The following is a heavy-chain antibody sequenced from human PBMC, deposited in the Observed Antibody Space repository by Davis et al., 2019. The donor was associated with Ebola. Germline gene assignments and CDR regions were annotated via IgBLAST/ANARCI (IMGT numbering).Heavy chain of an antibody. Sequence: GESLKISCSASGFTFSTSWMHWVRQAPGKGLMWVSRVNAGGTDTGYADSVKGRFTISRDNAKNTLYLQMNSLRADDTAVYYCANDKWSLDIRGQGTMVTVSS. D-gene: IGHD2-15*01. J-gene: IGHJ3*02. V-gene: IGHV3-74*01. CDR2: VNAGGTDT. CDR1: GFTFSTSW. CDR3: ANDKWSLDI.